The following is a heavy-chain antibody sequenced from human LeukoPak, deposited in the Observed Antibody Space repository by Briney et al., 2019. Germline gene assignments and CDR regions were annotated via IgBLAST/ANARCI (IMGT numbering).Heavy chain of an antibody. D-gene: IGHD1-26*01. CDR2: ITGSGDDA. Sequence: GRSLRLSCAASGFTFSSYGIQWVRQAPGKGLEWVSAITGSGDDAYYADSVHGRFTMSRDNSKSTLYLQMNSLRVEDTALYYCAKESTGSSPDYWGQGTLVTVSS. J-gene: IGHJ4*02. CDR1: GFTFSSYG. V-gene: IGHV3-23*01. CDR3: AKESTGSSPDY.